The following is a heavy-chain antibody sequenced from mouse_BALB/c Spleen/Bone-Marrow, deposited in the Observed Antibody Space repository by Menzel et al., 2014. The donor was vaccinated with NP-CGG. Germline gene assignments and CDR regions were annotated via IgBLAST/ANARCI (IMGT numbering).Heavy chain of an antibody. CDR1: GFSLTTYG. CDR3: ARAHYDYVLFDY. CDR2: IWAGGST. Sequence: VQLQESGPGLVAPSQSLSITCTVSGFSLTTYGVHWVRQPPGKGLEWLGVIWAGGSTNYNSALMSRLSISKDISKSQVFLKMNSLQTDDTAMYYCARAHYDYVLFDYWGQGTTLTVSS. D-gene: IGHD2-4*01. V-gene: IGHV2-9*02. J-gene: IGHJ2*01.